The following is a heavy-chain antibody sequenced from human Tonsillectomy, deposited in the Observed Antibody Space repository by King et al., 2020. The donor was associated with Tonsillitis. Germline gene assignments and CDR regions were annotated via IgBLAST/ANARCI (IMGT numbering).Heavy chain of an antibody. J-gene: IGHJ6*02. Sequence: QLQESGPGLVKPSETLSLTCTVSGGSVSSGSYYWSWIRQPPGKGLEWIGYKYYSGSTNYNPSLKSRVTISVDTSKNQFSLKLSSVTAADTAVYYCAREVPCGGDCYRSSYYHYYGMDVWGQGTTVTVS. CDR1: GGSVSSGSYY. V-gene: IGHV4-61*01. CDR2: KYYSGST. D-gene: IGHD2-21*02. CDR3: AREVPCGGDCYRSSYYHYYGMDV.